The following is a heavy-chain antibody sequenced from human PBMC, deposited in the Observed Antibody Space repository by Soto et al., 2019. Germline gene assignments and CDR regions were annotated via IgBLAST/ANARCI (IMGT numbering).Heavy chain of an antibody. J-gene: IGHJ4*02. CDR3: ARRGSGSYYDY. CDR2: ISGSGGST. D-gene: IGHD1-26*01. CDR1: GFTFSSYA. Sequence: EMQLLESGGGLVQHGGSLRLSCAASGFTFSSYAMRWVRQAPVKGLEWVSAISGSGGSTYYADSVKGRFTISRDNSKNTLYLQMNSLRAEDTAVYYCARRGSGSYYDYWGEGTLVTVSS. V-gene: IGHV3-23*01.